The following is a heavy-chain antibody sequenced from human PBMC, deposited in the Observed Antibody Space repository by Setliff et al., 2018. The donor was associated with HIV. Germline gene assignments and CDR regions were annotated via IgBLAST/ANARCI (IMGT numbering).Heavy chain of an antibody. Sequence: PSETLSLTCSVYGTPFSDHYWSWVRQTPGKGLEWIGEMNQSGTTNYNPSLKSRVTMSIDTSERQFSLKLTSVTAADTAVYYCARRIDNSGSFPDKNWFDTWGQGSLVTVSS. J-gene: IGHJ5*02. CDR1: GTPFSDHY. CDR2: MNQSGTT. CDR3: ARRIDNSGSFPDKNWFDT. D-gene: IGHD3-10*01. V-gene: IGHV4-34*01.